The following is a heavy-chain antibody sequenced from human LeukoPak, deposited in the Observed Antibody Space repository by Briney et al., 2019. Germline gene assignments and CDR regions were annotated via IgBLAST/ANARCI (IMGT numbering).Heavy chain of an antibody. Sequence: PSETLSLTCAVSGGSISSYYWTWIRQPPGKGLEWIWYIYDSGNPTYQPYHKSRLTISIDTNKNHFSLKLRSVTAADTAVYYCARHLGPMATIPPDDYFDCWGQGTLVTVSS. V-gene: IGHV4-59*08. J-gene: IGHJ4*02. CDR1: GGSISSYY. CDR2: IYDSGNP. CDR3: ARHLGPMATIPPDDYFDC. D-gene: IGHD5-24*01.